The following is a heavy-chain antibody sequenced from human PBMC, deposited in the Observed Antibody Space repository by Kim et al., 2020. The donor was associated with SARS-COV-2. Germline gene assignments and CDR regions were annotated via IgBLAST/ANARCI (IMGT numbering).Heavy chain of an antibody. CDR2: IRVADDEA. J-gene: IGHJ4*02. D-gene: IGHD2-2*02. V-gene: IGHV3-23*01. CDR1: GFSFNDYA. Sequence: GGSLRLSCVTSGFSFNDYAMSWVRQAPGKGLEWISVIRVADDEAYYADSVKGRFTVSRDTSKRTLFLQMNSLRVDDTARYYCTKHSYTYTWYIDHWGSGTLVTVSS. CDR3: TKHSYTYTWYIDH.